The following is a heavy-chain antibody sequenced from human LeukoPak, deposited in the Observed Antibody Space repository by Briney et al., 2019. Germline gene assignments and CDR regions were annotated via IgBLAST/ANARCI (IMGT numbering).Heavy chain of an antibody. J-gene: IGHJ3*02. CDR2: ISYDGSNK. CDR3: ARGGGGTGAFDI. Sequence: PGRSLRLSCAASGFTFSSYAMHWVRQAPGKGLEWVAVISYDGSNKYYADSVKGRFTISRDNSKNTLYLQMNSLRAEETAVYYCARGGGGTGAFDIWGQGTMVTVSS. V-gene: IGHV3-30-3*01. D-gene: IGHD1-26*01. CDR1: GFTFSSYA.